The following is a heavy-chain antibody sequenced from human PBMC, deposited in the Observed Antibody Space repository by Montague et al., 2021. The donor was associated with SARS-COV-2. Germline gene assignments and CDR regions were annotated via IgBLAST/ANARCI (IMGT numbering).Heavy chain of an antibody. D-gene: IGHD3-10*01. CDR3: ARHSYRTFDF. V-gene: IGHV6-1*01. CDR2: TYYRSKWYN. J-gene: IGHJ4*02. Sequence: CAISGDSVSSNIATWNWIRQSPSRGLEWLGRTYYRSKWYNDYAESVKSRITIDPDTSKHQFSLHLTSVTPEDTAVYYCARHSYRTFDFWGQGTLVTVSS. CDR1: GDSVSSNIAT.